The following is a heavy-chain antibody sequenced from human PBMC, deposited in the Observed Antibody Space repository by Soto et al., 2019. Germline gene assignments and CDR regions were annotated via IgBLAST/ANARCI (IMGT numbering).Heavy chain of an antibody. D-gene: IGHD6-13*01. Sequence: SETLSLTCAVSGGSISSSNWWSWVRQPTGKGLEWIGEIYHSGSTNYNPSLKSRVAISVDTSKNQFSLKLSSVTAADTAVYYCARQQLWLYYYYYGMDVWGQGTTVTVSS. CDR1: GGSISSSNW. CDR2: IYHSGST. CDR3: ARQQLWLYYYYYGMDV. J-gene: IGHJ6*02. V-gene: IGHV4-4*02.